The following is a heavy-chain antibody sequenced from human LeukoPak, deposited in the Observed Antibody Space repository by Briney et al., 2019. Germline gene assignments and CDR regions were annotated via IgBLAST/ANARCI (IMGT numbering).Heavy chain of an antibody. CDR3: AKELGYCSGGSCYELDY. J-gene: IGHJ4*02. V-gene: IGHV3-66*01. CDR2: IYSGGST. Sequence: GGSLRLSCAASGFTVSSNYMSWVRQAPGKGLEWVSVIYSGGSTYYADSVKGRFTISRDNSKNTLYLQMNSLRAEDTAVYYCAKELGYCSGGSCYELDYWGQGTLVTVSS. CDR1: GFTVSSNY. D-gene: IGHD2-15*01.